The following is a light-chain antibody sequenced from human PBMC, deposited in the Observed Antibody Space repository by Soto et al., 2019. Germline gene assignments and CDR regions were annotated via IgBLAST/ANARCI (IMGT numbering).Light chain of an antibody. V-gene: IGKV1-39*01. CDR1: QSISSY. J-gene: IGKJ1*01. CDR2: EAS. Sequence: DIQMTQSPSSLSASVGDRVTITCRASQSISSYLNWYQQKPGQAPKLLIYEASSLQSGVPSRFSGSGSGADFTRTVSSLQPDDFATYYCQQSDTTPWTFGQGTRVEMK. CDR3: QQSDTTPWT.